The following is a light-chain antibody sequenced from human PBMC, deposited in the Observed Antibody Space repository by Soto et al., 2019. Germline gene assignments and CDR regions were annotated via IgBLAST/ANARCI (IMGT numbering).Light chain of an antibody. CDR2: AAS. V-gene: IGKV1-39*01. Sequence: DIQMTQSPSSLSASVGDRVTITCRASQSISSYLNWYQQKPGKAPKLLIYAASSLQSGVPSRFSGSGSGTDFTLTISSLQPEDFANYYCQQSYSTLPTFGQGTK. CDR3: QQSYSTLPT. J-gene: IGKJ1*01. CDR1: QSISSY.